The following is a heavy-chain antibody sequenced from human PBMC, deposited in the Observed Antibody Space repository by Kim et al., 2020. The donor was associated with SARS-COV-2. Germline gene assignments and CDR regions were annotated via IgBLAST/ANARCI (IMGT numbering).Heavy chain of an antibody. D-gene: IGHD2-2*01. CDR2: ISGSGGST. J-gene: IGHJ6*03. CDR1: GFTFSSYA. V-gene: IGHV3-23*01. Sequence: GGSLRLSCAASGFTFSSYAMSWVRQAPGKGLEWVSAISGSGGSTYYADSVKGRFTISRDNSKNTLYLQMNSLRAEDTAVYYCAKDGPYCSSTSCLGGAGYYYYYSMDVWGKGTTVTVSS. CDR3: AKDGPYCSSTSCLGGAGYYYYYSMDV.